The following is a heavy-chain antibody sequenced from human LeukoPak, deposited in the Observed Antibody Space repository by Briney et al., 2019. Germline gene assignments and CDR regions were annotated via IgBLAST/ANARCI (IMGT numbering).Heavy chain of an antibody. Sequence: AGGSLRLSCAASGFNFANHAMSWVRQTPGKGLEWVSAISGGGDITYYADSVTGRFTISRDNPKDTLFLQMHSLRPGDTAVYYCVREDTPATANYWGQGTLVTISS. V-gene: IGHV3-23*01. CDR1: GFNFANHA. CDR3: VREDTPATANY. D-gene: IGHD2-21*02. CDR2: ISGGGDIT. J-gene: IGHJ4*02.